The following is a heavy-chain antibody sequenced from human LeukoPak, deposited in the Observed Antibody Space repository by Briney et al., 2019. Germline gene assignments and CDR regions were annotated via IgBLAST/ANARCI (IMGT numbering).Heavy chain of an antibody. D-gene: IGHD3/OR15-3a*01. CDR1: GGSISSINW. CDR2: THHSGST. J-gene: IGHJ4*02. V-gene: IGHV4-4*02. CDR3: VRHGDWYFDY. Sequence: KPSETLSLTCAVSGGSISSINWWSWVRQPPGKGLEWIGETHHSGSTNYNPSLKGRVTVSADKSKNQVSLKLYSVTAADTAVYYCVRHGDWYFDYWGQGALVTVSS.